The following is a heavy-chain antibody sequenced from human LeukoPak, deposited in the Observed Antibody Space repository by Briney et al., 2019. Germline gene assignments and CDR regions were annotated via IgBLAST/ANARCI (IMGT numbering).Heavy chain of an antibody. J-gene: IGHJ4*02. Sequence: SETLSLTCTVSGGSFSGYYWSWIRQPPGKGLEYIGYIYYSGTANYSPSVESRVAISLDTSKSQFSLRLSSVTAADTAVYYCARGVSYSSSHFDYWGQGTRVTVSS. D-gene: IGHD6-6*01. CDR1: GGSFSGYY. CDR3: ARGVSYSSSHFDY. V-gene: IGHV4-59*12. CDR2: IYYSGTA.